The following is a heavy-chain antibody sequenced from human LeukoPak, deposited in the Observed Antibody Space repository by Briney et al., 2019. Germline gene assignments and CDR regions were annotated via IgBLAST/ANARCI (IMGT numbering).Heavy chain of an antibody. CDR1: GYTFTDNF. CDR2: INPDSGGT. D-gene: IGHD3-16*01. Sequence: ASVKVSCKASGYTFTDNFIHWVRQAPGQGLEWMGWINPDSGGTKYAQRFQGRVTMTRDTSISTVYMELSGLRFDDTAMYYCARALSPDYWGQGTLVTVSS. V-gene: IGHV1-2*02. CDR3: ARALSPDY. J-gene: IGHJ4*02.